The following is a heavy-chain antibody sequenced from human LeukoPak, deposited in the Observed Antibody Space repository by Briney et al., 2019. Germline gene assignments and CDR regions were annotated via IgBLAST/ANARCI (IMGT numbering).Heavy chain of an antibody. CDR3: ARGLRRGDYDFWSGYYIVSGYFDY. CDR2: IYYSGST. V-gene: IGHV4-39*07. D-gene: IGHD3-3*01. J-gene: IGHJ4*02. CDR1: GGSISSSSYY. Sequence: SETLSLTCTVSGGSISSSSYYWGWIRQPPGKGLEWIGSIYYSGSTNYNPSLKSRVTISVDTSKNQFSLKLSSVTAADTAVYYCARGLRRGDYDFWSGYYIVSGYFDYWGQGTLVTVSS.